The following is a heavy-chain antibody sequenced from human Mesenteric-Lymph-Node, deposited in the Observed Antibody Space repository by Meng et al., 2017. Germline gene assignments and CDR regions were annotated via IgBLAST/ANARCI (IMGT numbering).Heavy chain of an antibody. J-gene: IGHJ4*02. CDR2: IWYDGSNK. CDR3: VRSQGVPVGPDY. CDR1: GFTFSSYG. V-gene: IGHV3-33*08. D-gene: IGHD1-26*01. Sequence: GESLKISCAASGFTFSSYGMHWVRQAPGKGLEWVAVIWYDGSNKYYADSVKGRFTISRDNAKNTLYLQMNSLRAEDTAVYYCVRSQGVPVGPDYWGQGALVTVSS.